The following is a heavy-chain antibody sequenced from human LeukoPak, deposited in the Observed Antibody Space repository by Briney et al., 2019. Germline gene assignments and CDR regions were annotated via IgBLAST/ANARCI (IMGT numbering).Heavy chain of an antibody. J-gene: IGHJ4*02. Sequence: GGSLRLSCAASGFTFDDYAMSWVRQTPGKGLEWVSDTNWDGGRTGYADSVKGRFTISRDNAKNSLYLQMNSLRVEDTAMYYCARDGLRRPPTPYCGGDCPLDYWGQGTLVSVSS. V-gene: IGHV3-20*04. CDR3: ARDGLRRPPTPYCGGDCPLDY. D-gene: IGHD2-21*02. CDR1: GFTFDDYA. CDR2: TNWDGGRT.